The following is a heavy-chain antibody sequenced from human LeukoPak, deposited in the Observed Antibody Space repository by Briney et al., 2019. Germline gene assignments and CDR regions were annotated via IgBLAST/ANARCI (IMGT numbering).Heavy chain of an antibody. J-gene: IGHJ4*02. CDR1: GYTFTGYY. D-gene: IGHD3-22*01. CDR3: ARGFSSGYLSVFDY. Sequence: ASVKVSCKASGYTFTGYYMHWVRQAPGQGLEWMGWINPNSGGTNYAQKFQGRVTMTRDTSISTAYMELSRLRSDDTAVYYCARGFSSGYLSVFDYWGQGALVTVSS. V-gene: IGHV1-2*02. CDR2: INPNSGGT.